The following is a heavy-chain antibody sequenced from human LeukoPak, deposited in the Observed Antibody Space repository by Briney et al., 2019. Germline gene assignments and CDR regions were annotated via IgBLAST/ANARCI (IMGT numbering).Heavy chain of an antibody. CDR3: AKSGDYDILTGSSIDY. V-gene: IGHV3-9*01. D-gene: IGHD3-9*01. J-gene: IGHJ4*02. CDR2: ISWNSGSI. Sequence: GGSLRLSCAASGFTFDDYAMHWVRQAPGKGLEWVSGISWNSGSIGYADSVKGRFTISRDNAKNSLYLQMNSLRAEDTALYYCAKSGDYDILTGSSIDYWGQGTLVTVSS. CDR1: GFTFDDYA.